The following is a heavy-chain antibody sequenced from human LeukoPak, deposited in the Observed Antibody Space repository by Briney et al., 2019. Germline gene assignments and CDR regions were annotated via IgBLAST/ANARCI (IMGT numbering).Heavy chain of an antibody. V-gene: IGHV1-8*01. CDR3: ARGLMGYYDFWSGPHD. J-gene: IGHJ4*02. CDR1: GYTFTSYD. Sequence: ASVKVSCKASGYTFTSYDINWVRQATGQGLEWMGWMNPNSGNTGYAQKFQGRVTMTRNTSISTAYMELSSLRSEDTAAYYCARGLMGYYDFWSGPHDWGQGTLVTVSS. CDR2: MNPNSGNT. D-gene: IGHD3-3*01.